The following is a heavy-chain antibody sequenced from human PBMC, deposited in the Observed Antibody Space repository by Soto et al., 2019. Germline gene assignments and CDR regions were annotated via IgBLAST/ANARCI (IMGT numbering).Heavy chain of an antibody. CDR3: ARDRVVPAAKRVRYGMDV. J-gene: IGHJ6*02. Sequence: ASVKVSCKASGYTFTGYYMHWVRQAPGQGLEWMGWINPNSGGTNYAQKFQGRVTMTRDTSISTAYMELSRLRSDDTAVYYCARDRVVPAAKRVRYGMDVWGQGTTVTVSS. D-gene: IGHD2-2*01. CDR1: GYTFTGYY. V-gene: IGHV1-2*02. CDR2: INPNSGGT.